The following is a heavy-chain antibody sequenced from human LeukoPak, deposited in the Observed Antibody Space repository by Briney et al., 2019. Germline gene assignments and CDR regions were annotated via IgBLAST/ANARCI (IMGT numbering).Heavy chain of an antibody. CDR2: INNDGSGT. Sequence: GGSLRLSCAASGFTFSSYWMHWVRQAPGKGLVWVSRINNDGSGTTYVDSVKGRFTISRDNGKNTLYLQMNSLNPEDTAVSYCARDRPHNLFDPWGQGTLVTVSS. CDR3: ARDRPHNLFDP. CDR1: GFTFSSYW. V-gene: IGHV3-74*01. J-gene: IGHJ5*02.